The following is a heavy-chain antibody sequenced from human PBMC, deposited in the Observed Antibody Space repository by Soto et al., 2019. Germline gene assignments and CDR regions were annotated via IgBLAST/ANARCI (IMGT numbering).Heavy chain of an antibody. J-gene: IGHJ3*01. CDR1: GYNFIAQN. CDR2: MNPNSGGS. D-gene: IGHD1-7*01. CDR3: ARERHLNSPSDAFAL. Sequence: QVHLVQSGAEVKKPGASVKVSCMASGYNFIAQNIHWVRQAPGLGLEWMGKMNPNSGGSDYAQEFKGMVTVTRDPSISPVYMELTSLKSDDPAVYYCARERHLNSPSDAFALWGQGTMVIVSS. V-gene: IGHV1-2*02.